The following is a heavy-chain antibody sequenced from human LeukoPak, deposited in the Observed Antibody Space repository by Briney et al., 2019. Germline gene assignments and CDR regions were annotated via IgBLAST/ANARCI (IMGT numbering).Heavy chain of an antibody. CDR2: INPNSGGT. CDR1: GYTFTGYY. V-gene: IGHV1-2*02. CDR3: ARDNGSGWSNLCYFDY. J-gene: IGHJ4*02. D-gene: IGHD6-19*01. Sequence: ASVTVSCKASGYTFTGYYMHWVRQAPGQGLEWMGWINPNSGGTNYAQKFQGRVTMTRDTSISTAYMELSRLRSDDTAVYYCARDNGSGWSNLCYFDYWGQGTLVTVSA.